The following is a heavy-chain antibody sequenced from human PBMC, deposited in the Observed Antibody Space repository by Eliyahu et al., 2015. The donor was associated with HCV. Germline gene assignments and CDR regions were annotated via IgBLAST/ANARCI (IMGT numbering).Heavy chain of an antibody. CDR3: AREWKRSSLQLLAFDY. CDR1: GGSISXYY. V-gene: IGHV4-4*07. D-gene: IGHD2-2*01. J-gene: IGHJ4*02. Sequence: QVQLQESGPGLVKPSETLSLTCTVSGGSISXYYWSWIRQPAGKGLEWIGRIYTSGSTNYNPXLKSRVTMSVDTSKNQFSLKLSSVTAADTAVYYCAREWKRSSLQLLAFDYWGQGTLVTVSS. CDR2: IYTSGST.